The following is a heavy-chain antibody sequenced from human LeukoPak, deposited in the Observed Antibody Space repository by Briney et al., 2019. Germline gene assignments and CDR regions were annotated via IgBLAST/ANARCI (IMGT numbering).Heavy chain of an antibody. J-gene: IGHJ4*02. Sequence: GGSLRLSCAASGFTFSSYAMSWVRRAPGKGLGWVSAISGSGGSTYSADSVKGRFTISRDNSKNTLYLQMNSLRAEDTAVYYCAKGYSESRAYYFDYWGQGTLVTVSS. D-gene: IGHD1-26*01. CDR1: GFTFSSYA. V-gene: IGHV3-23*01. CDR3: AKGYSESRAYYFDY. CDR2: ISGSGGST.